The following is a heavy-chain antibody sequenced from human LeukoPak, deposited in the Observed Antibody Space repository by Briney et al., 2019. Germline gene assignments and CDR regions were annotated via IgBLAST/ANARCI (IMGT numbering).Heavy chain of an antibody. D-gene: IGHD6-19*01. CDR1: GFTFSSYA. J-gene: IGHJ4*02. CDR2: ISGSGGST. V-gene: IGHV3-23*01. CDR3: AKGVAVAGKQRFDY. Sequence: GGSLRLSCAASGFTFSSYAMRWVRQAPGKGLEWVSAISGSGGSTYYADSVKGRFTISRDNSKNTLYLQMNSLRAEDTAVYYCAKGVAVAGKQRFDYWGQGTLVTVSS.